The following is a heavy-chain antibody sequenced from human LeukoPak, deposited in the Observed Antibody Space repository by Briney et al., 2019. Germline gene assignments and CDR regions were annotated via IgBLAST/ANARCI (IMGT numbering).Heavy chain of an antibody. CDR1: GFTFSSYS. J-gene: IGHJ4*02. CDR3: ARGPRYSFY. Sequence: PGGSLRLSCAASGFTFSSYSMNWVRQAPGKGLEWISVIYIDGTTYYADSVKGRFTISRGQANNTLYLQMNTLRDEDTAVYYCARGPRYSFYWGQGTLVSVSS. D-gene: IGHD6-13*01. V-gene: IGHV3-53*01. CDR2: IYIDGTT.